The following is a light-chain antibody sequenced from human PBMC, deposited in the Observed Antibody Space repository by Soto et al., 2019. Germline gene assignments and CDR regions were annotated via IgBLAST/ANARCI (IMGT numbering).Light chain of an antibody. CDR2: INSDGSH. V-gene: IGLV4-69*01. J-gene: IGLJ3*02. CDR1: SGHSSYA. CDR3: QTWDTGIRV. Sequence: QLVLTQSPSASASLGASVKLTCTLSSGHSSYAIAWHQQQAGKGPRYLMKINSDGSHTNGDGIPDRFSGSNSGAERYLTISSLQSEVEADYYCQTWDTGIRVFGGGTKLTVL.